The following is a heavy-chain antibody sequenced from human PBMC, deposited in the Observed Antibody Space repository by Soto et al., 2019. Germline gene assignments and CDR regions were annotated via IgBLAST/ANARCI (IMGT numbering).Heavy chain of an antibody. CDR3: ARRPVDRDDCFDD. CDR2: IIPIFGTA. CDR1: GGTFSSYA. D-gene: IGHD2-21*02. V-gene: IGHV1-69*01. Sequence: QVQLVQSGAEVKKPGSSVKVSCKASGGTFSSYAISWVRQAPGQGLEWMGGIIPIFGTANYAQKFQGRVTITADESTSTAYRELSSLRSEDTAVYYCARRPVDRDDCFDDWGQGTLVPVSS. J-gene: IGHJ4*02.